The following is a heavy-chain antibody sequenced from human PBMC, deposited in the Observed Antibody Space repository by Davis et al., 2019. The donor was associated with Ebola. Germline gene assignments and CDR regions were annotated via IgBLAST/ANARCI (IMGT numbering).Heavy chain of an antibody. Sequence: GEFLKISCAASGFTVSSNYMSWVRQAPGKGLEWVSVIYSGGSTYYADSVKGRFTISRDNAKNSLYLQMNSLRAEDTAVYYCARGVRWELRYYYYGMDVWGQGTTVTVSS. V-gene: IGHV3-53*05. CDR2: IYSGGST. D-gene: IGHD1-26*01. CDR1: GFTVSSNY. J-gene: IGHJ6*02. CDR3: ARGVRWELRYYYYGMDV.